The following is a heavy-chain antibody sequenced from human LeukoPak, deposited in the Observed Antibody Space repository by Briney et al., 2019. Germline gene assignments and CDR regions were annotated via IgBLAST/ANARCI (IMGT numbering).Heavy chain of an antibody. J-gene: IGHJ3*01. V-gene: IGHV3-11*01. D-gene: IGHD3-9*01. CDR3: ARTRYPNAFHF. Sequence: GGSLRLSCAASGFIFSGYYMSWIRQAPGKGLEWVSYISSGAGTIYYADSVKGRFTISRDNAKNSLYLQMNSLRAEDTAVYYCARTRYPNAFHFWGQGTMVTVSS. CDR1: GFIFSGYY. CDR2: ISSGAGTI.